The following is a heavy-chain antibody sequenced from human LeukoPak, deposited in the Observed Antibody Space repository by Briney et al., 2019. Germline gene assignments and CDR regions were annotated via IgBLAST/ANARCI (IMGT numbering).Heavy chain of an antibody. Sequence: GGSLRLSCAASGFTVSSNYMTWVRQAPGKGLEWVSVIYSGGSTYYADSVKGRFTISRDNSQNTLYLQMISLRAEDTAVYYCARALYSYGSPGAFDIWGQGTMVTVSS. CDR1: GFTVSSNY. CDR3: ARALYSYGSPGAFDI. CDR2: IYSGGST. V-gene: IGHV3-53*01. D-gene: IGHD5-18*01. J-gene: IGHJ3*02.